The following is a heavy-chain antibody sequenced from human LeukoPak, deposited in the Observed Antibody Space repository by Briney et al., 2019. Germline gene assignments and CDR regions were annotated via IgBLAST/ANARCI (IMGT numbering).Heavy chain of an antibody. D-gene: IGHD6-6*01. J-gene: IGHJ4*02. CDR1: GFTFSSYG. Sequence: GGSLRLSCAASGFTFSSYGMPWVRQAPGKGLEWVAVIWYDGSNKYYADSVKGRFTISRDNSKNTLYLQMNSLRAEDTAVYYCAKRVDYSSSSGGYFDNWGQGALVTVSS. V-gene: IGHV3-33*06. CDR3: AKRVDYSSSSGGYFDN. CDR2: IWYDGSNK.